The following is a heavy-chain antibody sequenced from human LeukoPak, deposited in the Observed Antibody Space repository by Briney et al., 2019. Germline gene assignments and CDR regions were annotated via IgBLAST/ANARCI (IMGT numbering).Heavy chain of an antibody. Sequence: HPGGSLRLSCAASGFTFSSYGMHWVRQAPGKGLEWVAVISYDGSNKYYADPVKGRFTISRDNAKNSLFLQMDSLRVDDTGLYYCARDGDPPYTTSWHDYWGQGTLVIVSS. CDR1: GFTFSSYG. CDR2: ISYDGSNK. CDR3: ARDGDPPYTTSWHDY. V-gene: IGHV3-30*03. D-gene: IGHD2-2*01. J-gene: IGHJ4*02.